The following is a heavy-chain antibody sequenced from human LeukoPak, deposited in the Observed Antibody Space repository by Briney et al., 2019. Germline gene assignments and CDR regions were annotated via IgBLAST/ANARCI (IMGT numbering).Heavy chain of an antibody. D-gene: IGHD2-8*01. CDR1: KFSFSVYS. J-gene: IGHJ4*02. CDR3: ATSNGYLDD. CDR2: ITGSSDTI. Sequence: PGGSLRLSCAASKFSFSVYSMKWVRQTPGKGLEWVSYITGSSDTIYYADSVRGRFTVSRDNAKKSLYLQMDSLRVEDTAVYYCATSNGYLDDWGRGTLVTVSS. V-gene: IGHV3-48*01.